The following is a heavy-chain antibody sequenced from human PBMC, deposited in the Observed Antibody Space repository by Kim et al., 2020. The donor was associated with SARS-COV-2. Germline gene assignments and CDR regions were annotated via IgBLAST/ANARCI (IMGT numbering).Heavy chain of an antibody. CDR1: GGSISSYY. V-gene: IGHV4-59*08. CDR3: ARHSSSSWYEGSYWYFDL. CDR2: IYYSGST. D-gene: IGHD6-13*01. Sequence: SETLSLTCTVSGGSISSYYWSWIRQPPGKGLEWIGYIYYSGSTNYNPSLKSRVTISVDTSKKQFSLKLSSVTAADTAVYYCARHSSSSWYEGSYWYFDLWGRGTLVTVSS. J-gene: IGHJ2*01.